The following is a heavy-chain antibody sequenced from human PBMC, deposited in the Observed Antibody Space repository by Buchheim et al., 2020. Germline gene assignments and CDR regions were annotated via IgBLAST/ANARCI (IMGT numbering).Heavy chain of an antibody. V-gene: IGHV1-8*01. CDR3: ARTMVRGVPSMDY. Sequence: QVQLVQSGAEVQKPGASVKVSCKASGYPFTSFDLNWVRQATGQGLECLGWMNPDSGATGYAPKFKGRFTMTWDTSITTAYMELSSLTSDDTVVYYCARTMVRGVPSMDYWGQGTL. D-gene: IGHD3-10*01. CDR2: MNPDSGAT. CDR1: GYPFTSFD. J-gene: IGHJ4*02.